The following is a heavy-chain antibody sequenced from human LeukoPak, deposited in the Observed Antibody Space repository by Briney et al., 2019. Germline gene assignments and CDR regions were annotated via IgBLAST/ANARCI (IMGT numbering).Heavy chain of an antibody. D-gene: IGHD2-2*01. CDR1: GGSFSGYY. J-gene: IGHJ6*03. CDR2: INHSGST. V-gene: IGHV4-34*01. CDR3: ARSLCRYCSSTSCYPYYYYYMDV. Sequence: SETLSLTCAVYGGSFSGYYWSWIRQPPGKGLEWIGEINHSGSTNYNPSLKSRVTISVDTSKNQFSLKLSSVTAADTAVYYCARSLCRYCSSTSCYPYYYYYMDVWGKGTTVTVSS.